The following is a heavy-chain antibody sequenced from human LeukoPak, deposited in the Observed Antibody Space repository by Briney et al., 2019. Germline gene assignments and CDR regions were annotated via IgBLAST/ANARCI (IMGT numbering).Heavy chain of an antibody. CDR3: VSLARDY. V-gene: IGHV3-53*01. D-gene: IGHD3-3*02. J-gene: IGHJ4*02. Sequence: PGGSLRLSCAASGFIVSNTYMTWVSQAPGKGLEWVSVIHNDGSTYYADSVKGRFTISRDNSKNMLFLRMNSLRVEDTAVYFCVSLARDYWGQGTLVSVPS. CDR2: IHNDGST. CDR1: GFIVSNTY.